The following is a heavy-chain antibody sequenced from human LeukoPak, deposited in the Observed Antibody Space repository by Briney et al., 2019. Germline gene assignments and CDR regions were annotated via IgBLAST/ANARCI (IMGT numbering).Heavy chain of an antibody. V-gene: IGHV1-18*04. CDR2: ISAYNGNT. CDR3: ARDALLSYYDSSGCDY. CDR1: GYTFTSYY. D-gene: IGHD3-22*01. J-gene: IGHJ4*02. Sequence: ASVKVSCKASGYTFTSYYMHWVRQAPGQGLEWMGWISAYNGNTNYAQKLQGRVTMTTDTSTSTAYMELRSLRSDDTAVYYCARDALLSYYDSSGCDYWGQGTLVTVSS.